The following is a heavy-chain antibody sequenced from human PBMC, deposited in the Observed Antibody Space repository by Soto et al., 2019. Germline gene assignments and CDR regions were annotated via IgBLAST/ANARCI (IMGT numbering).Heavy chain of an antibody. V-gene: IGHV3-21*01. CDR3: VRARSSDIRPEY. CDR1: GFTFSLYS. D-gene: IGHD2-15*01. Sequence: GGSLRSSCAASGFTFSLYSMIWVRQAPGKVLELVASITSSSIYIYYEDSLKGRFNISRDNANNSLFLQLDSLRAEHTAVYFCVRARSSDIRPEYWGQGTLINVSS. J-gene: IGHJ4*02. CDR2: ITSSSIYI.